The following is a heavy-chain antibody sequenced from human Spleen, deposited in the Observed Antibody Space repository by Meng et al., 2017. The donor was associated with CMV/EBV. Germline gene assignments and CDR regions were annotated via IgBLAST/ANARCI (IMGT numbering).Heavy chain of an antibody. CDR1: GYTFTGYY. J-gene: IGHJ4*02. Sequence: ASVKVSCKASGYTFTGYYMHWVRQAPGHGLEWMGLINPNSGDTKFAQRFQGRVSMTRDTSANAAYMELNSLKSDDTAIYYCASGHFVGSWGQGTLVTVSS. V-gene: IGHV1-2*02. CDR2: INPNSGDT. CDR3: ASGHFVGS. D-gene: IGHD3-3*02.